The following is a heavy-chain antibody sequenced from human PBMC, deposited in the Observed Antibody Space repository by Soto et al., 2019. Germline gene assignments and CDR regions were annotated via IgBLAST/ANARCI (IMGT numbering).Heavy chain of an antibody. CDR3: ASGYCSGGSCYSCAY. D-gene: IGHD2-15*01. V-gene: IGHV1-69*13. CDR2: IIPIFGTA. CDR1: GGTFSSYA. J-gene: IGHJ4*02. Sequence: SVKVSCKASGGTFSSYAISWVRQAPGQGLEWMGGIIPIFGTANYAQKFQGRVTITADESTSTAYMELSSLRSEDTAAYYCASGYCSGGSCYSCAYWGQGTLVTVSS.